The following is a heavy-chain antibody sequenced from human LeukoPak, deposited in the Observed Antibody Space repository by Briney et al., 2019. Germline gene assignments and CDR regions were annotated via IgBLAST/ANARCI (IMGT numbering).Heavy chain of an antibody. CDR3: ARAYYFVYYYYMDV. V-gene: IGHV4-61*02. CDR1: GGSISSSNY. CDR2: IYTSGST. J-gene: IGHJ6*03. Sequence: PSETLSLTCAVSGGSISSSNYWSWIRQPAGKGLEWIGRIYTSGSTNYNPSLKSRVTISVDTSKNQFSLKLSSVTAADTAVYYCARAYYFVYYYYMDVWGKGTTVTASS. D-gene: IGHD3-3*01.